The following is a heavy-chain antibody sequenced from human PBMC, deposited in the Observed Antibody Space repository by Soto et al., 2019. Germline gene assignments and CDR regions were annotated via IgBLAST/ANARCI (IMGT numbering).Heavy chain of an antibody. CDR2: ISSSSSTI. V-gene: IGHV3-48*02. CDR3: ARELIRFLEWSDAFDI. CDR1: GVTFSIYR. J-gene: IGHJ3*02. D-gene: IGHD3-3*01. Sequence: PGGSLRIACAASGVTFSIYRVNWARQTPGKGLEWVSYISSSSSTIYYADSVKGRFTTSRDNAKNSLYLQLNSLRDEDTAVYFCARELIRFLEWSDAFDIWGQGTMVTVSS.